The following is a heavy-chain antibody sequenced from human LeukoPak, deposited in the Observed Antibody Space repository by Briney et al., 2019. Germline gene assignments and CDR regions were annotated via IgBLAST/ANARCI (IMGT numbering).Heavy chain of an antibody. CDR2: LNTGNGNT. CDR3: ARENGFIAVAGEDYGMDV. J-gene: IGHJ6*02. D-gene: IGHD6-19*01. CDR1: GYNFSSYA. V-gene: IGHV1-3*04. Sequence: ASVKVSCQASGYNFSSYAMHWVRQTPGQRLEWMGWLNTGNGNTIYSQKFQGRVTFTRDTSASTAYMELSSLRSEDTAVYFCARENGFIAVAGEDYGMDVWGQGTTVTVSS.